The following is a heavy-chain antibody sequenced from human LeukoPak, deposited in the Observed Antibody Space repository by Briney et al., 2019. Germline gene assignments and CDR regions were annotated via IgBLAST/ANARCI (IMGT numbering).Heavy chain of an antibody. CDR3: ARANWNDAYYFDY. Sequence: GGSLRLSCAASGFTFSSYAMSWVRQAPGKGLEWVSAISGSGGSTYYADSVKGRFTISRDNAKNSLYLQMNSLRAEDTAVYYCARANWNDAYYFDYWGQGTLVTVSS. D-gene: IGHD1-1*01. V-gene: IGHV3-23*01. CDR2: ISGSGGST. CDR1: GFTFSSYA. J-gene: IGHJ4*02.